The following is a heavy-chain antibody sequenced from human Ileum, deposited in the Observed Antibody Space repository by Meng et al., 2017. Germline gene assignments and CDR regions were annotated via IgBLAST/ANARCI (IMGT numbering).Heavy chain of an antibody. CDR3: ARYYGSENYCINF. CDR2: INHSGST. Sequence: SETLSLTCAVYGGSFSAYYWTWIRQPPGKGLEWIGEINHSGSTNYNPSLKSRVTISIDTSKNQFSLKLDSVTAADTAVYYCARYYGSENYCINFWGQRTLVTVSS. D-gene: IGHD3-10*01. V-gene: IGHV4-34*01. J-gene: IGHJ4*02. CDR1: GGSFSAYY.